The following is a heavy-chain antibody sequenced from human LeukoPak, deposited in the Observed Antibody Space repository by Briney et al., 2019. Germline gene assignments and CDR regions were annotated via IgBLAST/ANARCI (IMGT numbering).Heavy chain of an antibody. J-gene: IGHJ4*02. CDR3: ARVSGSYPYYFDY. CDR2: IYYSGST. V-gene: IGHV4-61*01. D-gene: IGHD1-26*01. CDR1: GGSVSSDSYY. Sequence: SETLSLTCSVSGGSVSSDSYYWSWIRQPPGKGLEWIGYIYYSGSTNYNPSLKSRVIISIDTFKNQFSLKLSSVTAADTAVYYCARVSGSYPYYFDYWGQGTLVTVSS.